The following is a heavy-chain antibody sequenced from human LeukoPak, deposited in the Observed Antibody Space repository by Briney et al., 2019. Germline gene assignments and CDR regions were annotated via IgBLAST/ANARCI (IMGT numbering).Heavy chain of an antibody. CDR2: INHSGST. CDR3: ARGLYSSSWSHGI. Sequence: PSETLSLTCAVYGGSFSGHYWSWIRQPPGKGLEWIGEINHSGSTNYNPSLKSRVTISVDTSKNQFSLKLSSVTAADTAVYYCARGLYSSSWSHGIWGQGTLVTVSS. D-gene: IGHD6-13*01. CDR1: GGSFSGHY. J-gene: IGHJ4*02. V-gene: IGHV4-34*01.